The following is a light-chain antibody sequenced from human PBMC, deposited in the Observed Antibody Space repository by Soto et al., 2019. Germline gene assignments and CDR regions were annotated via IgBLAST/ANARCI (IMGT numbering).Light chain of an antibody. J-gene: IGKJ1*01. V-gene: IGKV1-5*01. Sequence: DIHMTQSPSALSASVGDRVTITCQASPGIITWLAWYHQNPGKAPGLLIYDASYLQRGVPSRFSGSGSGTEFTLTISVLQPDDLATYYCQQYNNLWTFGPGTKVEI. CDR2: DAS. CDR1: PGIITW. CDR3: QQYNNLWT.